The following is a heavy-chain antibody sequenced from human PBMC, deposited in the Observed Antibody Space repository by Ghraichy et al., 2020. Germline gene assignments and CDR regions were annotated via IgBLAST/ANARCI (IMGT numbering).Heavy chain of an antibody. D-gene: IGHD3-3*01. CDR2: IWYDGSNK. J-gene: IGHJ6*02. CDR1: GFTFSSYG. CDR3: ARATERRFLEWLSPHYYYYGMDV. V-gene: IGHV3-33*01. Sequence: GGSLRLSCAASGFTFSSYGMHWVRQAPGKGLEWVAVIWYDGSNKYYADSVKGRFTISRDNSKNTLYLQMNSLRAEDTAVCYCARATERRFLEWLSPHYYYYGMDVWGQGTTVTVSS.